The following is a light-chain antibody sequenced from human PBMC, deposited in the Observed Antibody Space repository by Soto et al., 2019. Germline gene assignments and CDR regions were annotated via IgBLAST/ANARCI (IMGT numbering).Light chain of an antibody. V-gene: IGKV3-11*01. CDR2: DTS. J-gene: IGKJ5*01. CDR1: QFLSSY. CDR3: HQRNK. Sequence: ELVLTPSPATLSLSPGERATLSCRASQFLSSYLAWYQQKPGQPPRLLIYDTSNRAAGIPARFSGSRSGTDFTLTISSLEPEDFAVYFCHQRNKFGQGTRLEIK.